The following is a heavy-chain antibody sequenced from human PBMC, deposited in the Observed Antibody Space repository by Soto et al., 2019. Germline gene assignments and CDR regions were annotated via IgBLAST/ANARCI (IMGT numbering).Heavy chain of an antibody. V-gene: IGHV3-15*01. CDR1: GFTFINAW. CDR2: IKSKTDGGTT. CDR3: TTSSSKYSSSSPKSYYGMDV. D-gene: IGHD6-6*01. Sequence: PWGSLRLSCAASGFTFINAWIIFFRQSPVKGLEWVVRIKSKTDGGTTDYAAPVKGRFTISRDDSKNTLYLQMNSLKTEDTAVYYCTTSSSKYSSSSPKSYYGMDVWGQGTTVTVSS. J-gene: IGHJ6*02.